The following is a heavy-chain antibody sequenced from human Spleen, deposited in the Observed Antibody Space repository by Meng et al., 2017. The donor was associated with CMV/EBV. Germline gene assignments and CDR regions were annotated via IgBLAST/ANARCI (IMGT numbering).Heavy chain of an antibody. CDR2: VIYDGTNK. CDR1: GFTFSGFA. Sequence: AVSGFTFSGFAMHWVRQAPGKGLEWVAAVIYDGTNKYYADSVKGRFTVSRDNSKNTVYLQMTSLRPEDTAIYYCVRGGGGWLQLDYWGQGTLVTVSS. CDR3: VRGGGGWLQLDY. D-gene: IGHD5-24*01. V-gene: IGHV3-30*04. J-gene: IGHJ4*02.